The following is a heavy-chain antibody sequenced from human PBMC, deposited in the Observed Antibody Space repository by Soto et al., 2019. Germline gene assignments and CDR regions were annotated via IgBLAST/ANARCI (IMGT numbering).Heavy chain of an antibody. CDR1: GFTFSSYW. Sequence: GGSLRLSCAASGFTFSSYWMSWVRQAPGKGLEWVANIKQDGSEKYYVDSVKGRFTISRDNAKNSLYLQMNSLRAEDTAVYYCARANHVVDLEYQLHPGPNDYWGQGTLVTVSS. D-gene: IGHD2-2*01. CDR3: ARANHVVDLEYQLHPGPNDY. V-gene: IGHV3-7*01. CDR2: IKQDGSEK. J-gene: IGHJ4*02.